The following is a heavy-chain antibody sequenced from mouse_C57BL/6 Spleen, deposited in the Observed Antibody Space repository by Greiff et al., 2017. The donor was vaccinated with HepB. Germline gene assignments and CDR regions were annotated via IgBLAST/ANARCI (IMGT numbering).Heavy chain of an antibody. J-gene: IGHJ4*01. CDR2: IWSGGST. Sequence: QVHVKQSGPGLVQPSQSLSITCTVSGFSLTSYGVHWVRQSPGKGLEWLGVIWSGGSTDYNAAFISRLSISKDNSKSQVFFKMNSLQADDTAIYYCASNREKGYYAMDYWGQGTSVTVSS. CDR3: ASNREKGYYAMDY. V-gene: IGHV2-2*01. CDR1: GFSLTSYG.